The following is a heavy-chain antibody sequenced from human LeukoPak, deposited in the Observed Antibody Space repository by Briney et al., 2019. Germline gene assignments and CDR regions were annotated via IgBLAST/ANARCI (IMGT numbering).Heavy chain of an antibody. CDR2: IYYSGST. V-gene: IGHV4-59*01. CDR3: ARDVYYYDSSGYYYVWFDP. CDR1: DDSITIYY. D-gene: IGHD3-22*01. J-gene: IGHJ5*02. Sequence: SETLSLTCTVSDDSITIYYWSWIRQPPGKGLEWIGYIYYSGSTNYNPSLKSRVTISVDTSKNQFYLKLSSVTAADTAVYYCARDVYYYDSSGYYYVWFDPWGQGTLVTVSS.